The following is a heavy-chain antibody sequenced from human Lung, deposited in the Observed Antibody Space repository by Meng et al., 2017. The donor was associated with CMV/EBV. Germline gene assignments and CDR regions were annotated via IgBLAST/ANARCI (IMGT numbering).Heavy chain of an antibody. CDR2: VDHRGST. Sequence: SXTXSLXFSVYGGSFSDYYWSWFRQPPGEALEWIGEVDHRGSTNYDPSLRSRATISIDTSKLQFSLRLASVTAADSAVYFCARRESLVMVPANLRWFDPWGRGNXFHVAS. CDR3: ARRESLVMVPANLRWFDP. D-gene: IGHD2-8*01. V-gene: IGHV4-34*01. CDR1: GGSFSDYY. J-gene: IGHJ5*02.